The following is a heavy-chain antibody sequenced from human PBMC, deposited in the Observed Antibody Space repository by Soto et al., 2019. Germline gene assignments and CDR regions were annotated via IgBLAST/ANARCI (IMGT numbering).Heavy chain of an antibody. CDR2: IYHSGST. CDR3: ARVARWAFDI. CDR1: GYSISSGYF. Sequence: SDTLSLTCDVSGYSISSGYFWGWIRQPPGKGLEWIGNIYHSGSTYYNPSLKSRLTISVDKSKNQFSLKLSSVTATDTAVYYCARVARWAFDIWGQGTMVTVSS. D-gene: IGHD2-15*01. V-gene: IGHV4-38-2*01. J-gene: IGHJ3*02.